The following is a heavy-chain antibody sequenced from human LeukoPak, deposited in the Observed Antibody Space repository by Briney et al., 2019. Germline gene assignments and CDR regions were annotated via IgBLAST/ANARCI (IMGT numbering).Heavy chain of an antibody. CDR2: IRYDGSNK. J-gene: IGHJ6*03. CDR1: GFTFSSYG. Sequence: GGSLRLSCAPSGFTFSSYGMHWVRQAPGKGLEWVAFIRYDGSNKYYADSVKGRFTISRDNSKNTLYLQMNSLRAEDTAVYYCAKLANVYYYYYMDVWGKGTTVTISS. CDR3: AKLANVYYYYYMDV. V-gene: IGHV3-30*02. D-gene: IGHD4/OR15-4a*01.